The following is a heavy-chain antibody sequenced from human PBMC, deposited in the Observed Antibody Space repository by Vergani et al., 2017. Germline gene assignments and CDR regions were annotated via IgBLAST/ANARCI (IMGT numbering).Heavy chain of an antibody. CDR3: ARWVYRPENWFDP. D-gene: IGHD2-8*01. J-gene: IGHJ5*02. CDR2: IYYSGCT. Sequence: QVQLQESGPGLVKPSQTLSLTCTVSGGPISSGGYYWSWIRQHPGKGLEWIGYIYYSGCTYYNPSLKSRVTISVDTSKNQFSLKLSSVTAADTAVYYCARWVYRPENWFDPWGQGTLVTVSS. CDR1: GGPISSGGYY. V-gene: IGHV4-31*03.